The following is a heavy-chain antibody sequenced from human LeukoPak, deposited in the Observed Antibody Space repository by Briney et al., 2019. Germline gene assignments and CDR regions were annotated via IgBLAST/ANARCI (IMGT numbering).Heavy chain of an antibody. Sequence: GGSLRLSCAASGFTFSSYVMSWVRQAPGKGLEWVSGISGSGGTTYYADSVEGRFTISRQDSNNALHLQMNSLRAEDTAIYYCARDCCSGGGPLDIWGQGTLVTVSS. CDR1: GFTFSSYV. CDR3: ARDCCSGGGPLDI. D-gene: IGHD2-15*01. CDR2: ISGSGGTT. J-gene: IGHJ4*02. V-gene: IGHV3-23*01.